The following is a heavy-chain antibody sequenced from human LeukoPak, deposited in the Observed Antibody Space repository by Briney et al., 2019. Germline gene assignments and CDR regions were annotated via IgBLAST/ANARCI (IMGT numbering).Heavy chain of an antibody. Sequence: GASVKVSCKASGDSFSSYAITWVRQAPGQGLEWLGGIIAILGNANYAQKFQGRVTFTTDESTSTAYMELSSLRSEDTSVYYCARDDRYCSSTSCYYWFDPWGQGTMVTVSS. D-gene: IGHD2-2*01. CDR2: IIAILGNA. CDR3: ARDDRYCSSTSCYYWFDP. CDR1: GDSFSSYA. V-gene: IGHV1-69*05. J-gene: IGHJ5*02.